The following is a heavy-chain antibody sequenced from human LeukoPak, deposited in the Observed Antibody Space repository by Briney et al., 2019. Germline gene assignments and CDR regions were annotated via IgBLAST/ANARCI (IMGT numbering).Heavy chain of an antibody. D-gene: IGHD3-16*02. CDR3: ARIPLRYDYVWGSYRHSEYYFDY. J-gene: IGHJ4*02. V-gene: IGHV4-34*01. CDR1: GGSFSGYY. CDR2: INHSGST. Sequence: SETLSLTCAVYGGSFSGYYWSWIRQPPGKGLEWIGEINHSGSTNYNPSLKSRVTISVDTSKNQFSLKLSSVTAADTGVYYCARIPLRYDYVWGSYRHSEYYFDYWGQGTLVTVSS.